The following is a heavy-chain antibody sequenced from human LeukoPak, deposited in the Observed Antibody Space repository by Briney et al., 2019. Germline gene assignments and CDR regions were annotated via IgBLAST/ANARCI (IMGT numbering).Heavy chain of an antibody. D-gene: IGHD3-16*01. J-gene: IGHJ3*02. CDR1: GGSFSGYY. V-gene: IGHV4-34*01. CDR2: INHSGST. CDR3: AVRAYYGLLRAFDI. Sequence: SETLSLTCAVYGGSFSGYYWSWIRQPPGKGLEWIGEINHSGSTNYNPSLKSRVTISVDTSKNQFSLKLSSVTAADTAVYYCAVRAYYGLLRAFDIWGQGTMVTVSS.